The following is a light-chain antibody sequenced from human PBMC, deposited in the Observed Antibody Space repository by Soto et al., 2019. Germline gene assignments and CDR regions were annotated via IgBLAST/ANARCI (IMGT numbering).Light chain of an antibody. V-gene: IGKV1-5*01. CDR1: QNVNNW. CDR2: DAS. J-gene: IGKJ1*01. Sequence: DIQMTQFPSALSASVGDRVTITCRASQNVNNWLAWYQHKPGKAPQLLIYDASVLETGVPSRFSGSGSGTEFSLAISGLQSDDFATYSCQPNNTYWTFGPGTKVDIK. CDR3: QPNNTYWT.